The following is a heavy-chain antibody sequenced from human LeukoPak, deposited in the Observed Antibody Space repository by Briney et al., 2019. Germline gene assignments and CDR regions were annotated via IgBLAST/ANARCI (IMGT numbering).Heavy chain of an antibody. V-gene: IGHV1-69*13. CDR1: GGTFSSYA. D-gene: IGHD3-22*01. J-gene: IGHJ2*01. Sequence: ASVKVSCKASGGTFSSYAISWVRQAPGQGPEWMGGIIPIFGTANYAQKFQGRVTITADESTSTAYMELSSLRSEDTAVYYCARSDYYDSSGYLWYFDLWGRGTLVTVPS. CDR3: ARSDYYDSSGYLWYFDL. CDR2: IIPIFGTA.